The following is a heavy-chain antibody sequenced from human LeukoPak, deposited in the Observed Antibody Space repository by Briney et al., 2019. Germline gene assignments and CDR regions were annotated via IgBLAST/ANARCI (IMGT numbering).Heavy chain of an antibody. CDR2: IIPIFGTA. CDR1: GGTFSSCA. Sequence: SVKVSCKASGGTFSSCAISWVRQAPGQGLEWMGGIIPIFGTANYAQKFQGRVTITADESTSTAYMELSSLRSEDTAVYYCASSPGVDILTGYSAFDIWGQGTTVTVSS. CDR3: ASSPGVDILTGYSAFDI. D-gene: IGHD3-9*01. J-gene: IGHJ3*02. V-gene: IGHV1-69*13.